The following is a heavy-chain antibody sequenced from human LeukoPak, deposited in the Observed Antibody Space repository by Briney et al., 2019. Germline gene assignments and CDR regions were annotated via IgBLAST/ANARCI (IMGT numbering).Heavy chain of an antibody. J-gene: IGHJ4*02. CDR1: GFTFSSYS. D-gene: IGHD3-22*01. V-gene: IGHV3-21*01. CDR3: ARETSVLFYDSSGFDY. CDR2: ISSSSSYI. Sequence: PGGSLRLSCAASGFTFSSYSMNWVRQAPGKGLEWVSSISSSSSYIYYADSVKGRFTISRDNAKNSLYLQMNSLRAEDTAVHYCARETSVLFYDSSGFDYWGQGTLVTVSS.